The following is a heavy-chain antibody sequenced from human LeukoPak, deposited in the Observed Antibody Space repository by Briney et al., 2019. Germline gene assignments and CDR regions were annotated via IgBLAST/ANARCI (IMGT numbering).Heavy chain of an antibody. CDR3: ANSVIGVQRGGWFDP. CDR1: GGPISSSSYY. J-gene: IGHJ5*02. Sequence: SETLSLTCTVSGGPISSSSYYWGWIRQPPGKGLEWNGRIYYSGSSYYIPSLKSRVTIFVDTSKNQFSLKVSSVAAADTAVYYCANSVIGVQRGGWFDPWGQGTLVTVS. V-gene: IGHV4-39*01. CDR2: IYYSGSS. D-gene: IGHD3-22*01.